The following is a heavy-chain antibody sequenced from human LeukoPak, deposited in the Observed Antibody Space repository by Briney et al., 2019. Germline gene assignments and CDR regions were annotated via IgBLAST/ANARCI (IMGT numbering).Heavy chain of an antibody. Sequence: PSETLSLTCTVSGGSISSSSYYWGWIRQPPGKGLEWIGSIYYSGSTYYNPSLKSRVTISVDTSKNQFSLKLRSVTAADTAVYYCARASDDSSGYYDYWGQGTLVTVSS. CDR2: IYYSGST. CDR3: ARASDDSSGYYDY. D-gene: IGHD3-22*01. V-gene: IGHV4-39*07. J-gene: IGHJ4*02. CDR1: GGSISSSSYY.